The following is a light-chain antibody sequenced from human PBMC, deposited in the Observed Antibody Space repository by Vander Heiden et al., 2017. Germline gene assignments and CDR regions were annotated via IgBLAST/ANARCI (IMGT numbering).Light chain of an antibody. V-gene: IGKV3-15*01. J-gene: IGKJ4*01. Sequence: EIVMTQSPATLSVSPGEGATLSCRASQSVYSKLAWYQQKPGQAPRLLIYGTSTRATDIPARFSGSGSGTEFTLTISSLQSEDIAVYYCQQYNNWPPLTFGGGTKVEIK. CDR3: QQYNNWPPLT. CDR2: GTS. CDR1: QSVYSK.